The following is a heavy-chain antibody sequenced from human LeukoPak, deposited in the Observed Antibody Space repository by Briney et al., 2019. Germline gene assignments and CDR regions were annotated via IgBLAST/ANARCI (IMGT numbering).Heavy chain of an antibody. J-gene: IGHJ4*02. CDR2: ISNSAI. D-gene: IGHD3-3*01. CDR1: GFTFTSYG. CDR3: TTRGGYYDFWSGYT. V-gene: IGHV3-48*01. Sequence: PGGSLRLSCATSGFTFTSYGMNWVRQAPGKGLEWVSYISNSAILYTDSVKGRFTISRDNARNALYLQMNSLKTEDTAVYYCTTRGGYYDFWSGYTWGQGTLVTVSS.